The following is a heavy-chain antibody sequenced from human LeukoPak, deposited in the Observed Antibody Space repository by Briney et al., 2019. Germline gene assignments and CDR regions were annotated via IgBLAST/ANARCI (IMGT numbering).Heavy chain of an antibody. D-gene: IGHD6-13*01. Sequence: GGSLRLSCAASGFIFSSYSMSWVRQAPGKGLEWVSVITGSGGNTYYADSVQGRFTISKDNSKNTVYLQMSSLRVDDTAVYYCAKAASSSWPSYYYGMDVWGQGTTVTVSS. CDR1: GFIFSSYS. V-gene: IGHV3-23*01. CDR3: AKAASSSWPSYYYGMDV. CDR2: ITGSGGNT. J-gene: IGHJ6*02.